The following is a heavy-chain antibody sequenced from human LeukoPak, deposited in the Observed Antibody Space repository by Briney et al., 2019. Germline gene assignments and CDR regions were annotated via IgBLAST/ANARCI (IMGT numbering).Heavy chain of an antibody. Sequence: GGSLRLSCAASGFTFSSYSFNWVRQVPGKGLEWVSSITTTFYTYYTDSVKGRFTISRDNAKNSLYLQMISLRAEDTAVYYCARVRANWYEGYWGQGTLVTVSS. V-gene: IGHV3-21*01. CDR3: ARVRANWYEGY. J-gene: IGHJ4*02. CDR1: GFTFSSYS. D-gene: IGHD6-13*01. CDR2: ITTTFYT.